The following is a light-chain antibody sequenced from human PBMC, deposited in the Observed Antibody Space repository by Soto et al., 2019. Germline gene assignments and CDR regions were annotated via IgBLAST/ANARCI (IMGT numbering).Light chain of an antibody. CDR2: RDS. CDR3: QVWDSSTARV. J-gene: IGLJ3*02. V-gene: IGLV3-9*01. Sequence: SYELTQPLSVSVALGQTARITCGGNNLGSKNVHWYQQKPGQAPVLVIYRDSNRPSGIPERFSGSNSGNTATLTISRAHAGDEADYYCQVWDSSTARVFGGGTKLTVL. CDR1: NLGSKN.